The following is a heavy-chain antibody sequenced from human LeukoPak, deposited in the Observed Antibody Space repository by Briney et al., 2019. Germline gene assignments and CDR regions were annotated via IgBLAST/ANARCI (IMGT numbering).Heavy chain of an antibody. Sequence: GGSLRLSCAASGFTISGYSMNWVRQAPGKGLEWVSSISSSTPNIYYTDSVKGRFTISRDDSKNSLYLQMNSLRAEDTAVYYCASYAVTTDRISYYYYGMDVWGQGTTVTVSS. V-gene: IGHV3-21*01. J-gene: IGHJ6*02. D-gene: IGHD4-17*01. CDR3: ASYAVTTDRISYYYYGMDV. CDR1: GFTISGYS. CDR2: ISSSTPNI.